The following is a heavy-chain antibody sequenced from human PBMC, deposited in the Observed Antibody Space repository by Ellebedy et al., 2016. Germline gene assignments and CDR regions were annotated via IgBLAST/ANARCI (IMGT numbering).Heavy chain of an antibody. J-gene: IGHJ3*02. Sequence: GGSLRLSXAASGFTFTNAWMTWVRQAPGKGLEWVGRIKSKTDGETTDYAAPVKGRFSISRDDSKATLYLQMNSLKSEDTAVYYCCTDHGGYFPTVASDMWGQGTLVTVSS. CDR3: CTDHGGYFPTVASDM. V-gene: IGHV3-15*01. CDR1: GFTFTNAW. CDR2: IKSKTDGETT. D-gene: IGHD3-16*01.